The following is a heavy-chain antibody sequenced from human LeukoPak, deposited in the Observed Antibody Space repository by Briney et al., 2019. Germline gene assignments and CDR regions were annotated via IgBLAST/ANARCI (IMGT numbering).Heavy chain of an antibody. D-gene: IGHD6-13*01. J-gene: IGHJ5*02. CDR3: ARQSSSWYNWFDH. CDR2: IYYSGST. CDR1: GGSISSSGYY. Sequence: SESPSLTCTVSGGSISSSGYYWDWIRQPPGKGLEWIGSIYYSGSTYYNPSLKSRVTVSVDTSKSHFSLKLSSVTAADTAVYYCARQSSSWYNWFDHSGQGSLVTVSS. V-gene: IGHV4-39*01.